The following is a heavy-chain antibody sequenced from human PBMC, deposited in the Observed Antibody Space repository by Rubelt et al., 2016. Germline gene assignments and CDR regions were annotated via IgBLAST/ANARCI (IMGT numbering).Heavy chain of an antibody. J-gene: IGHJ3*02. CDR1: AGSFSGYY. CDR3: AKKDQLKAFDI. V-gene: IGHV3-23*01. CDR2: MSETGSKI. Sequence: VQLQQWGAGLLKPSETLSLTCAVYAGSFSGYYWSWIRQPPGKGLEWLSAMSETGSKIVYTDSVKGRFTISRDNSKNTLYMQMNSLRAEDTAVYYCAKKDQLKAFDIWGQGTMVTVSS.